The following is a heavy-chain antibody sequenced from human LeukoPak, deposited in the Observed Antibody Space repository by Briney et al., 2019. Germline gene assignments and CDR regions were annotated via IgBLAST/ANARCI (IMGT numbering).Heavy chain of an antibody. Sequence: SETLSLTCTVSGGSIDRSSYYWGWIRQPPGKGLEWIGSIYYSGNTYYNSSLKSRITISVNTTKNQVALKLSSVTAADAAVYYCARVRGPDGWFAPWGQGTLVSVSS. CDR1: GGSIDRSSYY. J-gene: IGHJ5*02. V-gene: IGHV4-39*01. CDR3: ARVRGPDGWFAP. CDR2: IYYSGNT.